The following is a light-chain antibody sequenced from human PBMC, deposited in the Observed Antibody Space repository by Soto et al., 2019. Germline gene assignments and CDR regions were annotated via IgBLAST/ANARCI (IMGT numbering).Light chain of an antibody. Sequence: QSVLTQSPSASGTPGQTVTISCSGSSSNIKENTANWYQQLPGTAPQLLIYNNNQRPSGVPDRFSGSKSGTSASLAISGLQSDDEDEYYCAAWDDSLNGWVFGGGTKVTVL. CDR1: SSNIKENT. CDR3: AAWDDSLNGWV. V-gene: IGLV1-44*01. CDR2: NNN. J-gene: IGLJ3*02.